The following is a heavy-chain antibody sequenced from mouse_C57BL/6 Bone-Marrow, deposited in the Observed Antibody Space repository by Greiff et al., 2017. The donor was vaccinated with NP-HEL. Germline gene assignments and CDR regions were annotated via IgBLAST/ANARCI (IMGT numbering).Heavy chain of an antibody. D-gene: IGHD2-1*01. Sequence: QVQLQQSVAELVKPGASVKLSCKASGYTFTSYWMQWVKQRPGQGLEWIGEIDPSDSYTNYNQKFKGKATLTVDTSSSTAYMQLSSLTSEDSAVYYCARRVYGNYAWFAYWGQGTLVTVSA. CDR1: GYTFTSYW. CDR3: ARRVYGNYAWFAY. J-gene: IGHJ3*01. CDR2: IDPSDSYT. V-gene: IGHV1-50*01.